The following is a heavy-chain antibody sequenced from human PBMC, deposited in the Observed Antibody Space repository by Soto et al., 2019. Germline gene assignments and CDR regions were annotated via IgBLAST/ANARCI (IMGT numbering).Heavy chain of an antibody. Sequence: EVQLVESGGGLVQPGGSLRLSCAASGFTFSYYAMTWVRQAPGKGLEWVSLITGSGVTTYYADSVKGRFTIARDNSKNTLYLQMNSLRAGDTAIYYCAKAVSESIRYFDYWGQGTLVTVSS. CDR1: GFTFSYYA. J-gene: IGHJ4*02. D-gene: IGHD1-26*01. CDR3: AKAVSESIRYFDY. V-gene: IGHV3-23*04. CDR2: ITGSGVTT.